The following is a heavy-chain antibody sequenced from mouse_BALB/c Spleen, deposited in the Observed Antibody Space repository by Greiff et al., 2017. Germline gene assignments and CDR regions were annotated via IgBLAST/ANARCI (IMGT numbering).Heavy chain of an antibody. CDR3: ARSFITTVVPLDY. V-gene: IGHV1-77*01. Sequence: VQLQQSGPELVKPGASVKMSCKASGYTFTDYVISWVKQRTGQGLEWIGEIYPGSGSTYYNEKFKGKATLTADKSSNTAYMQLSSLTSEDSAVYFCARSFITTVVPLDYWGQGTTLTVSS. CDR2: IYPGSGST. D-gene: IGHD1-1*01. J-gene: IGHJ2*01. CDR1: GYTFTDYV.